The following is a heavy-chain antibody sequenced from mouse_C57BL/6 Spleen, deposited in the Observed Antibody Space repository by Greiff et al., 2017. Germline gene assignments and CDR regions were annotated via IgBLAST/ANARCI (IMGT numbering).Heavy chain of an antibody. J-gene: IGHJ3*01. CDR3: ARADGYGFAY. CDR2: ISYDGSN. D-gene: IGHD2-2*01. Sequence: DVQLVESGPGLVKPSQSLSLTCSVTGYSITSGYYWNWLRQVPGNKLEWMGYISYDGSNNYNPSLKNRISITRDTSKNQFFLKLNSVTTEDTATYYCARADGYGFAYWGQGTLVTVSA. CDR1: GYSITSGYY. V-gene: IGHV3-6*01.